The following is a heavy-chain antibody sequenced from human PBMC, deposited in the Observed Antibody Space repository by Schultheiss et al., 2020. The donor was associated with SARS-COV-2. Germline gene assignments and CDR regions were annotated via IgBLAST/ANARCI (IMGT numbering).Heavy chain of an antibody. CDR1: GFTFSNAW. CDR3: ARAGLALDV. J-gene: IGHJ6*04. D-gene: IGHD3-16*01. V-gene: IGHV3-23*01. Sequence: GGSLRLSCAASGFTFSNAWMNWVRQAPGKGLEWVSGISAGGGSTYYADSVKGRFTISRDNSKNTLYLQMNSLRAEDTAVYYCARAGLALDVWGKGTTVTVSS. CDR2: ISAGGGST.